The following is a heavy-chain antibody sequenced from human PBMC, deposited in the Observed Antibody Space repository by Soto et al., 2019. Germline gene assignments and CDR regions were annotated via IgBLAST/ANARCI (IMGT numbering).Heavy chain of an antibody. CDR2: IFSNDEK. J-gene: IGHJ6*02. V-gene: IGHV2-26*01. Sequence: SGRTLVNPTETLTLTCTVSGFSLSNARMGVSWIRQPPGKALEWLAHIFSNDEKSYSTSLKSRLTISKDTSKSQVVLTMTNMDPVDTATYYCARSLLTYYYGMDVWVQGTTVTVSS. CDR1: GFSLSNARMG. CDR3: ARSLLTYYYGMDV. D-gene: IGHD3-9*01.